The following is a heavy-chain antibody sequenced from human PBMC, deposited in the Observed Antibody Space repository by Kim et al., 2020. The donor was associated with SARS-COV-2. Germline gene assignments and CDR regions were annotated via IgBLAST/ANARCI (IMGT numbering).Heavy chain of an antibody. Sequence: ASVKVSCKTSGYTFTDYYIHWVRQAPGQGLEWMGWINPDDGGTRFAQKFQGRVTMTTDTSTSTAYMELSGLRSDDTAMYYCARDSAAPVEDIEYWGEGT. CDR2: INPDDGGT. D-gene: IGHD6-6*01. J-gene: IGHJ4*02. CDR3: ARDSAAPVEDIEY. CDR1: GYTFTDYY. V-gene: IGHV1-2*02.